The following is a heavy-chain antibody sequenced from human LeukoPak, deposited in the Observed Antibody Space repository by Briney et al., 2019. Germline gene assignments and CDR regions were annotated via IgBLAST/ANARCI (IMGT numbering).Heavy chain of an antibody. CDR2: ISAYNGNT. V-gene: IGHV1-18*01. J-gene: IGHJ4*02. Sequence: ASVKVSCKASGYTFTSYGISWVRPAPGQGLEWMGWISAYNGNTNYAQMLQGRVTMTTDTSTSTAYMELRSLRSDDTAVYYCARDGIYYGSGSYYLRWGQGTLVTVSS. D-gene: IGHD3-10*01. CDR3: ARDGIYYGSGSYYLR. CDR1: GYTFTSYG.